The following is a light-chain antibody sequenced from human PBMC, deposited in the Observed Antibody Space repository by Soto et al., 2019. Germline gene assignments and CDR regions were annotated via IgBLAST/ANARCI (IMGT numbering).Light chain of an antibody. J-gene: IGKJ1*01. CDR2: DAS. CDR1: QSVSSY. Sequence: EIVLIQTPATLSLSPGERATISCRDSQSVSSYLAWYQQKPGQASRLLIYDASNRATGIPARFSGSGSGTDFTLTISSLEPEDFAVYYCQQRSNWPLPWTFGQGTKVDIK. CDR3: QQRSNWPLPWT. V-gene: IGKV3-11*01.